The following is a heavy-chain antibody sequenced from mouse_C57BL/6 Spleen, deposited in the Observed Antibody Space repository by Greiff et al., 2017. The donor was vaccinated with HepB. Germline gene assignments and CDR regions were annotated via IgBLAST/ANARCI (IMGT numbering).Heavy chain of an antibody. V-gene: IGHV1-81*01. CDR2: IYPRSGNT. CDR1: GYTFTSYG. D-gene: IGHD1-1*01. J-gene: IGHJ2*01. CDR3: ARSGAVVYFDY. Sequence: VQVVESGAELARPGASVKLSCKASGYTFTSYGISWVKQRTGQGLEWIGEIYPRSGNTYYNEKFKGKATLTADKSSSTAYMELRSLTSEDSAVYFCARSGAVVYFDYWGQGTTLTVSS.